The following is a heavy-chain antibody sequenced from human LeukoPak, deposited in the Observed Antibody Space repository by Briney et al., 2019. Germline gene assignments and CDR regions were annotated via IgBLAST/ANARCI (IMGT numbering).Heavy chain of an antibody. J-gene: IGHJ4*02. CDR2: ISYDGSNK. Sequence: GRSLRLSCAASGFTLSSYGMHWVRQAPGKGLEWVAVISYDGSNKYYADSVKGRFTISRDNSKNTLYLQMNSLRAEDTAVYYCAKEYSGYDFFDYWGQGTLVTVSS. CDR1: GFTLSSYG. V-gene: IGHV3-30*18. D-gene: IGHD5-12*01. CDR3: AKEYSGYDFFDY.